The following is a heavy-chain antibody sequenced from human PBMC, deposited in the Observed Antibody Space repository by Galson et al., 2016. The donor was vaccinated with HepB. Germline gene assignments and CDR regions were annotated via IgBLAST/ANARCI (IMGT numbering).Heavy chain of an antibody. CDR2: ISAYNGNT. Sequence: SVKVSCKASGYTFTSYGITWVRQAPGQGLECMGWISAYNGNTNYAENLQGRVTLTTDTSTSTAYMELRSLRSDDTAVYYCARDATGLFDYWGQGTLVTVSS. J-gene: IGHJ4*02. V-gene: IGHV1-18*04. CDR1: GYTFTSYG. CDR3: ARDATGLFDY. D-gene: IGHD1-1*01.